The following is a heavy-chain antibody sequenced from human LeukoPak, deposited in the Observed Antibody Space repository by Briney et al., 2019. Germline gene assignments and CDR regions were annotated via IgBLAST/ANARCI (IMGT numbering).Heavy chain of an antibody. CDR2: ISAYNGNT. D-gene: IGHD3-10*01. Sequence: ASVKASCKASGYTFTSYGISWVRQAPGQGLEWMGWISAYNGNTNYAQELQGRVTMTTDTSTSTAYMELRSLRSDDTAVYYCARPDYYGSGSSVAFDIWGQGTMVTVSS. CDR1: GYTFTSYG. J-gene: IGHJ3*02. V-gene: IGHV1-18*01. CDR3: ARPDYYGSGSSVAFDI.